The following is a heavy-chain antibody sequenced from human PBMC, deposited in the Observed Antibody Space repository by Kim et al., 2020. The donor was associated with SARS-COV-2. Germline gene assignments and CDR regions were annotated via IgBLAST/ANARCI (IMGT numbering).Heavy chain of an antibody. V-gene: IGHV4-34*01. CDR2: INHTGST. D-gene: IGHD3-10*01. CDR3: ARSQYYFGSGIDY. CDR1: GGSFSGYY. J-gene: IGHJ4*02. Sequence: SDTLSLTCALYGGSFSGYYWNWIRQPPGKGLEWIGEINHTGSTNYNPSLKSRVTISVDTSKNQFSLKLSSVTAADRAVYYCARSQYYFGSGIDYWGQGTLVTVSS.